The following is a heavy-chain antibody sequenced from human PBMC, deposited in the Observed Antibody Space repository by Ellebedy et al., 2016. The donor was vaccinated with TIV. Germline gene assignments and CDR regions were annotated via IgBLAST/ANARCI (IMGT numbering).Heavy chain of an antibody. J-gene: IGHJ4*02. CDR3: ARHCSSTSCEDY. CDR1: GFTFSSYA. CDR2: ISYDGTYK. Sequence: GESLKISXAPSGFTFSSYAMHWVRQAPGKGLEWVAVISYDGTYKYHADSVKDRFTISRDNSKNTLYLQMNSLRAEDTAVYYCARHCSSTSCEDYWGQGTLVTVSS. D-gene: IGHD2-2*01. V-gene: IGHV3-30-3*01.